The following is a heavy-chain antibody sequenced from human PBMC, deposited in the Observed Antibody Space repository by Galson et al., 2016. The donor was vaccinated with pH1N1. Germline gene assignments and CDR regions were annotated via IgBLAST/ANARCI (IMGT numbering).Heavy chain of an antibody. J-gene: IGHJ4*02. CDR3: ARSIGNIGAH. V-gene: IGHV3-7*01. CDR1: GSNSDYN. Sequence: SLRLSCAASGSNSDYNMNWVRLAPGKGLEWVANINEDGSKIYYVDSVKGRFTISRDNAKDSLYLQMNSLRAEDTAVYYCARSIGNIGAHWGQGTLVTVSS. D-gene: IGHD5-12*01. CDR2: INEDGSKI.